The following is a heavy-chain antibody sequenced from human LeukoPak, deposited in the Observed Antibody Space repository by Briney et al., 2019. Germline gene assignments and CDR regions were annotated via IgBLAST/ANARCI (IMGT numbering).Heavy chain of an antibody. CDR2: IRYDGSNK. Sequence: GGSLRLSCAASGFTFSSYGMHWVRQAPGKGLEWVAFIRYDGSNKYYADSVKGRFTISRDNYKNTLYLQMNSLRAEDTAVYYCAKDRYYYDSSGYLYYFDYWGQGTLVTVSS. CDR1: GFTFSSYG. V-gene: IGHV3-30*02. D-gene: IGHD3-22*01. J-gene: IGHJ4*02. CDR3: AKDRYYYDSSGYLYYFDY.